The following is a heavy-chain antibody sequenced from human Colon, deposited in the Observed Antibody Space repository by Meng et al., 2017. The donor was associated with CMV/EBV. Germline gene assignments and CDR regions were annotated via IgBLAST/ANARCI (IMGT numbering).Heavy chain of an antibody. D-gene: IGHD2-2*01. CDR3: ARGSGWGYCSSTSCYPTVYYYYYGMDV. J-gene: IGHJ6*02. CDR2: ISYDGSNK. CDR1: GFTFSSYA. Sequence: GESLKISCAASGFTFSSYAMHWVRQAPGKGLEWVAVISYDGSNKYYADSVKGRFTISRDNSKNTLYLQMNSLRAEDTAVYYCARGSGWGYCSSTSCYPTVYYYYYGMDVWGQGTTVTVSS. V-gene: IGHV3-30-3*01.